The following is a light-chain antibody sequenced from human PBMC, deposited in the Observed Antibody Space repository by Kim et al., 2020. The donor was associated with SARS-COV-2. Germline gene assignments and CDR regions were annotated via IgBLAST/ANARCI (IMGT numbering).Light chain of an antibody. CDR1: QSISSY. J-gene: IGKJ2*01. CDR2: AAS. Sequence: DIQMTQSPSSLSASVGDRVTITCRASQSISSYLNWYQQKPGKAPKLLIYAASSLQSGVPSRFSGSGSGTDFTLTISSLQPEDFATYYCQQRYSTPYTFCQGTKLEI. CDR3: QQRYSTPYT. V-gene: IGKV1-39*01.